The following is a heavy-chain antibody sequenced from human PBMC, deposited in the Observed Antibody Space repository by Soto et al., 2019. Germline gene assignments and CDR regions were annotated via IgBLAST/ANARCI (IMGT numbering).Heavy chain of an antibody. V-gene: IGHV1-24*01. CDR2: FDPEDGKK. CDR1: GYTLSELS. J-gene: IGHJ4*02. CDR3: PTGLESSGWSFDY. D-gene: IGHD6-19*01. Sequence: ASVKVSRKISGYTLSELSMHWVRQAPGKGLEWMGGFDPEDGKKIYAQKFQGRVTMTEDRYTDTSYMELSSLRSEDTAVYYGPTGLESSGWSFDYWGQGTLVTVCS.